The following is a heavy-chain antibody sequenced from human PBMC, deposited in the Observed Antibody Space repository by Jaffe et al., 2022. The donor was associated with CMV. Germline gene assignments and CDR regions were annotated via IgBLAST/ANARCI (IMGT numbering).Heavy chain of an antibody. V-gene: IGHV4-31*03. D-gene: IGHD3-22*01. J-gene: IGHJ4*02. CDR3: ARTYYYDSSGYYGFDY. CDR2: IYYSGST. CDR1: GGSISSGGYY. Sequence: QVQLQESGPGLVKPSQTLSLTCTVSGGSISSGGYYWSWIRQHPGKGLEWIGYIYYSGSTYYNPSLKSRVTISVDTSKNQFSLKLSSVTAADTAVYYCARTYYYDSSGYYGFDYWGQGTLVTVSS.